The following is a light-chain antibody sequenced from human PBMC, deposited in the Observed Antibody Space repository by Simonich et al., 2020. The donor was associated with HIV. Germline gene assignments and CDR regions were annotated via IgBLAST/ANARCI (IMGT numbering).Light chain of an antibody. Sequence: DIQMTQSPSSLSASVGDRVTITCRSSQSISSYLSWYQQKPGKAPELLIYGASTLQRGVPSRFSGSGSGTDCTLTISSLQPEDFATYYCQQSYSTPWTFGQGTKVEIK. J-gene: IGKJ1*01. CDR2: GAS. V-gene: IGKV1-39*01. CDR1: QSISSY. CDR3: QQSYSTPWT.